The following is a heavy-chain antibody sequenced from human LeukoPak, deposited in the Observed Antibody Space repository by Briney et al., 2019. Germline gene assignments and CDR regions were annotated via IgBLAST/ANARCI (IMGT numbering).Heavy chain of an antibody. CDR3: ASTYYDFWSGYPRGYYFDY. J-gene: IGHJ4*02. CDR1: GGTFSSYA. CDR2: IIPIFGTA. D-gene: IGHD3-3*01. V-gene: IGHV1-69*15. Sequence: GSSVKVSCKASGGTFSSYAISWVRQAPGQGLEWMGRIIPIFGTANYAQKFQGRVTITADESTSTAYMELSSLRSEDTAVYYCASTYYDFWSGYPRGYYFDYWGQGTLVTVSS.